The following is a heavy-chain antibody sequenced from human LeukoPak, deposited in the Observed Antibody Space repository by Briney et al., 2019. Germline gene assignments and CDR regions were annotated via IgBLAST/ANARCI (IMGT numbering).Heavy chain of an antibody. CDR1: GFTFSSYN. J-gene: IGHJ4*02. V-gene: IGHV3-21*01. CDR3: ASQVLRYFDWLSPLDY. Sequence: GGSLRLSCAASGFTFSSYNMNWVRQAPGKGLEWVSSISSSSSYIYYADSVKGRFTISRDNAKNSLYLQMNSLRAEDTAVYYCASQVLRYFDWLSPLDYWGQGTLVTVSS. D-gene: IGHD3-9*01. CDR2: ISSSSSYI.